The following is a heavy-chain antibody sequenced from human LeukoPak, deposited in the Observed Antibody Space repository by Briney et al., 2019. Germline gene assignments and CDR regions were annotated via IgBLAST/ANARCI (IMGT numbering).Heavy chain of an antibody. CDR3: ARTRYVLRYFDWLSDAFDI. V-gene: IGHV2-70*01. CDR1: GFSLSTSGMC. Sequence: SGPRLVNPTQTLTLTCTFSGFSLSTSGMCVSWIPQPPGKAVEWLALIDWDDDKYYSTSLKTSLNISNNTSKNQVVLTMNNMDPVDTATYYCARTRYVLRYFDWLSDAFDIWGQGTMVTVSS. D-gene: IGHD3-9*01. CDR2: IDWDDDK. J-gene: IGHJ3*02.